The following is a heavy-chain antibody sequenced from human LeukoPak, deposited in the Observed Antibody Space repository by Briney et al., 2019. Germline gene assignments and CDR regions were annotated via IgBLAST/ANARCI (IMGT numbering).Heavy chain of an antibody. CDR3: ASGSSFDSSGRGFDY. Sequence: ASVKVSCKASGYTFSGYYMHWVRQAPGQGREWMGWSNPKSGGTNYAQKFQGRVTMTRDMSISTAYMELSRLRFDDTAVYYCASGSSFDSSGRGFDYWGQGTPVTVSS. CDR2: SNPKSGGT. D-gene: IGHD3-22*01. J-gene: IGHJ4*02. CDR1: GYTFSGYY. V-gene: IGHV1-2*02.